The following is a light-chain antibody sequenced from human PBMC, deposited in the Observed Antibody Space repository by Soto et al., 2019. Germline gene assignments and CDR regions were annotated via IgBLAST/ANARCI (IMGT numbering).Light chain of an antibody. V-gene: IGKV1-39*01. CDR3: QPSYNTPYT. Sequence: DMQMTQSPSSLSASVGDRVTITCRASQTIRSYLNWYQEKPGKAPKLLIFAASNLHSGVPSRFSGSGYGTDFTLTISSLQPEDFATYYCQPSYNTPYTFGQGTKLEIK. CDR2: AAS. CDR1: QTIRSY. J-gene: IGKJ2*01.